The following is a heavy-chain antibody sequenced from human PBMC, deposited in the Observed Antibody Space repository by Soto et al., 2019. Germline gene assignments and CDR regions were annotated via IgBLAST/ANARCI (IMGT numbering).Heavy chain of an antibody. CDR1: GRTFTSYY. V-gene: IGHV1-46*01. J-gene: IGHJ5*02. Sequence: ASVKVSCKASGRTFTSYYMHWVRQAPGQGLEWMGIINPSGGSTSYAQKFQGRVTMTRDTSTSTVYMELSSLRSEDTAVYYCARVDDSSGSWVWFDPWGQGTLVTVSS. CDR2: INPSGGST. D-gene: IGHD3-22*01. CDR3: ARVDDSSGSWVWFDP.